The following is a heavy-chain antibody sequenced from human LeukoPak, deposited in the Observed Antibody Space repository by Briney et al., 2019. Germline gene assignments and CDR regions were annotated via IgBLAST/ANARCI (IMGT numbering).Heavy chain of an antibody. CDR2: IWYDGSNK. V-gene: IGHV3-33*01. CDR1: GFTFSSYG. Sequence: PGGSLRLSCAASGFTFSSYGMHWVRQAPGKGLEWVAVIWYDGSNKYYADSVKGRFTISRDNSKNTLYLQMNSLRAGDTAVYYCARGGGYSYGPRVHDAFDIWGQGAMVTVSS. CDR3: ARGGGYSYGPRVHDAFDI. D-gene: IGHD5-18*01. J-gene: IGHJ3*02.